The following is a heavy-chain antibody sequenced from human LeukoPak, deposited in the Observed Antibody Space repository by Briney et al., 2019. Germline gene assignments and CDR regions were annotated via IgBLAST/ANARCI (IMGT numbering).Heavy chain of an antibody. CDR3: ARAPMITFGGVSDH. V-gene: IGHV4-38-2*02. CDR2: IYHSGST. J-gene: IGHJ5*02. CDR1: GYSISSAYY. D-gene: IGHD3-16*01. Sequence: PSETLSLTCTVSGYSISSAYYWGWIRQPPGKGLEWIGNIYHSGSTYYNPSLKSRVTISVATSKNQFSLKLSSVSAADTAVYYCARAPMITFGGVSDHWGQGTLVTVSS.